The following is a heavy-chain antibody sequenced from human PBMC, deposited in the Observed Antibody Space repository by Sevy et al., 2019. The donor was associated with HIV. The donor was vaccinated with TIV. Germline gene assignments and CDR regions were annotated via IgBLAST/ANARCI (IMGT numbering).Heavy chain of an antibody. CDR2: VYHTGST. V-gene: IGHV4-61*01. CDR1: GVSVTSDTYY. D-gene: IGHD3-22*01. Sequence: SETLSLTCAVSGVSVTSDTYYWSWIRQPPGKGLEWIGYVYHTGSTNYSPSFKSGVTISIDTSKNQFSLRLFSVAAADTAMYYCAREPYLFDNSGYFWHYWGQGILVTVSS. J-gene: IGHJ4*02. CDR3: AREPYLFDNSGYFWHY.